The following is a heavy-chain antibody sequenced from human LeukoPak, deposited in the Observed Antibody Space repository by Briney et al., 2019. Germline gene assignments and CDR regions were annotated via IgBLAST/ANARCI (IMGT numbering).Heavy chain of an antibody. D-gene: IGHD3-10*01. Sequence: PGGSLRLSCAASGFTFSHYWMYSVRQAPGKGLVWVSRINTDGIFTTYADSMKGRFTVSRDNAKDTLYLQMTSLRAEDTAVYYCARDHIRFSGSDSPVDLELWGQGTLVTVSS. CDR1: GFTFSHYW. CDR2: INTDGIFT. V-gene: IGHV3-74*01. CDR3: ARDHIRFSGSDSPVDLEL. J-gene: IGHJ4*01.